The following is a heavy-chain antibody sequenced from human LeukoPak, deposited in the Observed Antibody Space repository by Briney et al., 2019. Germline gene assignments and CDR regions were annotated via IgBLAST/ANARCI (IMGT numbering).Heavy chain of an antibody. D-gene: IGHD3-10*01. CDR2: ISDSGGKT. J-gene: IGHJ4*02. V-gene: IGHV3-23*01. CDR1: GFTFNNYA. Sequence: GGSLRLSCTAAGFTFNNYAMSWVRQAPGKGLEWVSHISDSGGKTYYADSVKGRFTISRDNSENTLYLQMDSQRAEDTAIYYCADFGSGSYCFDYWGQGTLVTVSS. CDR3: ADFGSGSYCFDY.